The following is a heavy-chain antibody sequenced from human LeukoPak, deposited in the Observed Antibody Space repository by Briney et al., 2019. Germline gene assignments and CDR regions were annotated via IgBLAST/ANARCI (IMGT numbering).Heavy chain of an antibody. V-gene: IGHV1-8*03. J-gene: IGHJ4*02. CDR1: GYTFTSYD. Sequence: ASVKVSCKASGYTFTSYDINWVRQATGQGLEWMGWMNPNSGNTGYAQKFQGRVTITRNTSISTAYMELSSLRSEDTAVYYCARGKSFGYYYDSSGYYGYDYWGQGTLVTVSS. CDR3: ARGKSFGYYYDSSGYYGYDY. D-gene: IGHD3-22*01. CDR2: MNPNSGNT.